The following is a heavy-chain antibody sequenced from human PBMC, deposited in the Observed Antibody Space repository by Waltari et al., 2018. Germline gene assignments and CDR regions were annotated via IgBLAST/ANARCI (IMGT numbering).Heavy chain of an antibody. CDR3: AEKIGATSSAWYFDL. CDR2: IKADTGNQ. Sequence: QVQLVQSGSELREPGASVKISCQASGYSFSDYPMNWVRQAPGQGLEWMWWIKADTGNQTYAQGFTGRFVFSLDTSVSTANLQISSLEAEDTAVYYCAEKIGATSSAWYFDLWGRGSLVTVSS. D-gene: IGHD6-6*01. J-gene: IGHJ2*01. V-gene: IGHV7-4-1*02. CDR1: GYSFSDYP.